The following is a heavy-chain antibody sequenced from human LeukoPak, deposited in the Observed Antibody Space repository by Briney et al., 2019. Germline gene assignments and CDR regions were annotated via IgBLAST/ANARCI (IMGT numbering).Heavy chain of an antibody. CDR2: ISSSSSYI. Sequence: GGSLRLSCAASGFTFSSYSMNWVRQAPGKGLEWVSSISSSSSYIYYADSVKGRFTISRDNAKNSLYLQMNSLRAEDTAVYYCARVGDCSSTGCYLFDYWGQGTLVTVSS. V-gene: IGHV3-21*01. CDR1: GFTFSSYS. D-gene: IGHD2-2*01. J-gene: IGHJ4*02. CDR3: ARVGDCSSTGCYLFDY.